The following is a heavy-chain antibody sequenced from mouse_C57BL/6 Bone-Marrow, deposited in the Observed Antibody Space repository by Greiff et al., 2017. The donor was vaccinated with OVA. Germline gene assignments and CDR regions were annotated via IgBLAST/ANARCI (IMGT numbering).Heavy chain of an antibody. CDR2: INPNNGGT. CDR3: ARHLYFDY. V-gene: IGHV1-26*01. CDR1: GYTFTDYY. J-gene: IGHJ2*01. Sequence: VQLQQSGPELVKPGASVKISCKASGYTFTDYYMNWVKQSHGKSLEWIGDINPNNGGTSYNQKFKGKATLTVDTSSSTAYMELHSLTSEDSAVYFCARHLYFDYWGQGTTLTVSS.